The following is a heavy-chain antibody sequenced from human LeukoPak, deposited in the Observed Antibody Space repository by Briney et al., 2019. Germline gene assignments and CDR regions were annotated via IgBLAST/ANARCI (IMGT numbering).Heavy chain of an antibody. CDR2: ISYDGSNK. CDR1: GFTFSSYA. Sequence: PGGSLRLSCAASGFTFSSYAMHWVRQAPGKGLEWVAVISYDGSNKYYADSVKGRFTISRDNSKNTLYLQMNSLRAEDTAVYYCARDLGVVVVAATPKGEPPFDIWGQGTMVTVSS. CDR3: ARDLGVVVVAATPKGEPPFDI. V-gene: IGHV3-30-3*01. J-gene: IGHJ3*02. D-gene: IGHD2-15*01.